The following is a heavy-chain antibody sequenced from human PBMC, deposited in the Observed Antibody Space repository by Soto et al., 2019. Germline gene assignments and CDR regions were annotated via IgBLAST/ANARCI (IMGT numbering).Heavy chain of an antibody. CDR3: AREVPAAMGIGFDY. CDR2: ISSSSSYI. V-gene: IGHV3-21*01. D-gene: IGHD2-2*01. Sequence: GGSLRLSCAASGFTFSSYSMNWVRQAPGKGLEWVSSISSSSSYIYYADSVKGRFTISRDNAKNSLYLQMNSLRAEDTAVYYCAREVPAAMGIGFDYWGQGTLVTVSS. CDR1: GFTFSSYS. J-gene: IGHJ4*02.